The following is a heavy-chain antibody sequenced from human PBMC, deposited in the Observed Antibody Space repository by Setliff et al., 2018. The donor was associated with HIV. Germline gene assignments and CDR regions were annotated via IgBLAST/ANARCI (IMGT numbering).Heavy chain of an antibody. V-gene: IGHV4-59*01. Sequence: SETLSLTCTVSGGSISSYYWSWIQQPPGKGLEWIGYIYYSGSTNYNPSLKSRVTISVDTSKNQFSLKLSSVTAADTAVYYCARGAELLWFGELHNIPYFDYWGQGTLVTVSS. CDR1: GGSISSYY. J-gene: IGHJ4*02. CDR3: ARGAELLWFGELHNIPYFDY. CDR2: IYYSGST. D-gene: IGHD3-10*01.